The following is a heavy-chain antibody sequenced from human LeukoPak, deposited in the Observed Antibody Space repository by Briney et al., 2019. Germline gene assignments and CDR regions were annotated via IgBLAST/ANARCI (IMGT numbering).Heavy chain of an antibody. D-gene: IGHD6-6*01. CDR2: VIGGGDTT. CDR3: AGISYSGTWAVGY. CDR1: GFSVNSYA. Sequence: GGSVRLFCAASGFSVNSYAVVGLRQARGKGVVWVSAVIGGGDTTYTADSVKGRFTISRDNSKNTIYLQMNALITEDTVLYYCAGISYSGTWAVGYWGQGTLVTVTA. J-gene: IGHJ4*02. V-gene: IGHV3-23*01.